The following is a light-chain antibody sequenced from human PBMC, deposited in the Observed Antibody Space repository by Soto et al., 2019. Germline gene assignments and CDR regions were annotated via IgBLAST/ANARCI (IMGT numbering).Light chain of an antibody. CDR3: QQRGNWPPWT. V-gene: IGKV3-11*01. Sequence: EIVLTQSPATLSLSPGQRATLSCSASQSVSSSLAWYQQKPGQAPRLLIYDASNRATGIPARFSGSGSGTDFTLTISSLEPEDFAGYYCQQRGNWPPWTFGQGTKVEIK. CDR2: DAS. J-gene: IGKJ1*01. CDR1: QSVSSS.